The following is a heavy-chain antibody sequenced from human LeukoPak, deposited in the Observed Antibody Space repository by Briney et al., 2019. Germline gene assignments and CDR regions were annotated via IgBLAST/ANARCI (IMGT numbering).Heavy chain of an antibody. Sequence: GGSLRLSCAASGFTFSSYAMSWVRQAPGKGLEWVSAISGSGGSTYYADSVKGRFTISRDNPKNTLYLQMNSLRAEDTAVYYCAKDRYSSGLNDYWGQGTLVTVSS. CDR1: GFTFSSYA. J-gene: IGHJ4*02. CDR2: ISGSGGST. V-gene: IGHV3-23*01. CDR3: AKDRYSSGLNDY. D-gene: IGHD6-19*01.